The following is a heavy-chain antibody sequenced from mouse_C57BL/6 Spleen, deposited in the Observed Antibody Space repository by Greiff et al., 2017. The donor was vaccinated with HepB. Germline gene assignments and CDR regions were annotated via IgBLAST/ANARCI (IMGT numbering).Heavy chain of an antibody. Sequence: VKLQESGPELVKPGASVKISCKASGYAFSSSWMNWVKQRPGKGLEWIGRIYPGDGDTNYNGKFKGKATLTADKSSSTAYMQLSSLTSEDSAVYFCAREDVGGDYWGQGTTLTVSS. V-gene: IGHV1-82*01. CDR2: IYPGDGDT. CDR3: AREDVGGDY. J-gene: IGHJ2*01. CDR1: GYAFSSSW.